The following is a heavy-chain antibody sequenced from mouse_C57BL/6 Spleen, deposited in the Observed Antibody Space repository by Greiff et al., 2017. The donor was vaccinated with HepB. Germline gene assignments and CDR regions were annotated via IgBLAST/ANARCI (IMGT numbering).Heavy chain of an antibody. J-gene: IGHJ2*01. CDR3: ARPYDYDEGYYFDY. V-gene: IGHV5-6*01. CDR2: ISSGGSYT. D-gene: IGHD2-4*01. Sequence: EVQGVESGGDLVKPGGSLKLSCAASGFTFSSYGMSWVRQTPDKRLEWVATISSGGSYTYYPDSVKGRFTISRDNAKNTLYLQMSSLKSEDTAMYYCARPYDYDEGYYFDYWGQGTTLTVSS. CDR1: GFTFSSYG.